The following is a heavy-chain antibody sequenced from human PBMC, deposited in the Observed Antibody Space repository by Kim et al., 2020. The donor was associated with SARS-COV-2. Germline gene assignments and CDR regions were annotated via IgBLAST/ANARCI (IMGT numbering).Heavy chain of an antibody. D-gene: IGHD3-10*01. J-gene: IGHJ5*02. V-gene: IGHV3-30-3*01. CDR2: ISYDGSNK. CDR3: ARGPRRNYGSGLNWFDP. Sequence: GGSLRLSCAASGFTFSSYAMHWVRQAPGKGLEWVAVISYDGSNKYYADSVKGRFTISRDNSKNTLYLQMNSLRAEDTAVYYCARGPRRNYGSGLNWFDPWGQGTLVTVSS. CDR1: GFTFSSYA.